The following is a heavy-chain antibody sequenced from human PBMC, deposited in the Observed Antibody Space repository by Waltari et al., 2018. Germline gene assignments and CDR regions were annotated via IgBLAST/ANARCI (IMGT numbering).Heavy chain of an antibody. CDR3: AKGYDYVWGSYRYQPKGYFDY. CDR2: ISWNSGSI. D-gene: IGHD3-16*02. J-gene: IGHJ4*02. CDR1: GFTFDDYA. Sequence: EVQLVESGGGLVQPGRSLRLSCAASGFTFDDYAMHWVRQAPGKGLEWVSGISWNSGSIGYGDSVKGRCTISRDNAKNSLYLQMNSLRSEDTALYYCAKGYDYVWGSYRYQPKGYFDYWGQGTLVTVSS. V-gene: IGHV3-9*01.